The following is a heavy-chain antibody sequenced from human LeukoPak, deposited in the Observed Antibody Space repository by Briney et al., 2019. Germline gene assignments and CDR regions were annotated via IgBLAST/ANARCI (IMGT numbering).Heavy chain of an antibody. CDR1: GFTFSSSW. V-gene: IGHV3-21*01. D-gene: IGHD1-26*01. Sequence: GGSLRLSCAASGFTFSSSWMNWVRQAPGKGLEWVSSISSSSSYIYYADSVKGRFTISRDNAKNSLYLQMNSLRAEDTAVYYCARDQVGATPFDYWGQGTLVTVSS. CDR2: ISSSSSYI. J-gene: IGHJ4*02. CDR3: ARDQVGATPFDY.